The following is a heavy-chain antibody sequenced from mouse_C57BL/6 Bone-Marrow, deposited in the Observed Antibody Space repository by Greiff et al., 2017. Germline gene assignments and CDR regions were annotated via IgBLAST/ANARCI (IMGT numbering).Heavy chain of an antibody. CDR2: ISCGGGNT. CDR3: ARHEYDVAY. Sequence: DVMLVESGGGLVKPGGSLKLSCAASGFTFSSYTLSWVRQTPEKRLAWVATISCGGGNTYYPDSVKGRFTIYRDNAKNTLYLQMSSLRSEDTALYYCARHEYDVAYWGQGTLVTVSA. CDR1: GFTFSSYT. J-gene: IGHJ3*01. D-gene: IGHD2-4*01. V-gene: IGHV5-9*01.